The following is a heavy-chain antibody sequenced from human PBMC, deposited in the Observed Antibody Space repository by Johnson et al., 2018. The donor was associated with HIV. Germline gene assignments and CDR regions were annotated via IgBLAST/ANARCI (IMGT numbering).Heavy chain of an antibody. V-gene: IGHV3-30*03. J-gene: IGHJ3*02. CDR2: ISYDGSNK. CDR1: GFIFDDYG. Sequence: QVQVVESGGGVLRPGGSLRLSCAASGFIFDDYGMSWVRQTPGKGLAWVAVISYDGSNKYYADSVKGRFTISRDNSKNTLYLQMNSLRAEDTAVYYCASEYSRLTSSFQDAFDIWGQGTMVTVSS. CDR3: ASEYSRLTSSFQDAFDI. D-gene: IGHD6-13*01.